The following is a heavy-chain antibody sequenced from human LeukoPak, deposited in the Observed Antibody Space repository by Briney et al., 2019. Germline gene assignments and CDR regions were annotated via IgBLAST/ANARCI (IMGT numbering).Heavy chain of an antibody. V-gene: IGHV3-33*01. J-gene: IGHJ4*02. CDR3: ARGSWFGELLYDYFDY. CDR1: GFTFSSYG. CDR2: IWYDGSNK. Sequence: GGSLRLSCAVSGFTFSSYGMHWVRQAPGKGLEWVAVIWYDGSNKYYADSVKGRFTISRDNSKNTLYLQMNSLRAEDTAVYYCARGSWFGELLYDYFDYWGQGTLVTVSS. D-gene: IGHD3-10*01.